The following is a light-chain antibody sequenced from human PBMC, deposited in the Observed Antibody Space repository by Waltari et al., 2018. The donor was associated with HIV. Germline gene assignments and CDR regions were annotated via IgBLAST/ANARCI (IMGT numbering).Light chain of an antibody. J-gene: IGLJ2*01. CDR1: TSNIGGNS. Sequence: QSMLTQPPSASGTPGQRVTISCSGGTSNIGGNSFNWYQHIPGTDPRVLIYSNDQRPAGVPDRFSGSKAGTSASLVISGLHSEDEATYYCSTWDDTLNGHVVFGGGTTLTVL. CDR3: STWDDTLNGHVV. CDR2: SND. V-gene: IGLV1-44*01.